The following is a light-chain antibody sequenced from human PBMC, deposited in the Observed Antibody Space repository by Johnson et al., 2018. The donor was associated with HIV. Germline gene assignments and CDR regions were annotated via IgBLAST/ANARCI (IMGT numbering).Light chain of an antibody. CDR1: SSNIGNNY. CDR3: GTWDSSLSAGI. V-gene: IGLV1-51*02. CDR2: ESN. Sequence: QSALTQPPSVSAAPGQKVTISCSGSSSNIGNNYVSWYQQLPGTAPKLLIYESNQRPSGIPDRFSGSKSGTSATLGITGLQTGDEADYYCGTWDSSLSAGIFGTGTKVTAL. J-gene: IGLJ1*01.